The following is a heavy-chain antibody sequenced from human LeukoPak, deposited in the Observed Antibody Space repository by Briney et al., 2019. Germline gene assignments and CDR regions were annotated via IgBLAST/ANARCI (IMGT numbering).Heavy chain of an antibody. CDR2: INHSGST. Sequence: SETLSLTCAVYGGSFSGYYWSRIRQPPGKGLKWIGEINHSGSTNYNPSLKSRVTISVDTSKNQFSLKLSSVTAADTAVYYCARRSGSSFRYYYYYMDVWGKGTTVTVSS. J-gene: IGHJ6*03. D-gene: IGHD3-3*01. CDR3: ARRSGSSFRYYYYYMDV. CDR1: GGSFSGYY. V-gene: IGHV4-34*01.